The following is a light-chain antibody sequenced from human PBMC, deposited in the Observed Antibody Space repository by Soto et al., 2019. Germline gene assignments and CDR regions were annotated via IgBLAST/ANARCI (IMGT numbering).Light chain of an antibody. V-gene: IGLV1-40*01. Sequence: QPVLTQPPSVSGAPGQRVTISCTGSSSNIGTGYDVHWYQQLPGTAPKFLIYGNNNRPSGVPDRFSGSKSGTSASLAITGLQAEDEADYYCQSYDSSLSAYVFGTGTKVTVL. CDR1: SSNIGTGYD. CDR3: QSYDSSLSAYV. CDR2: GNN. J-gene: IGLJ1*01.